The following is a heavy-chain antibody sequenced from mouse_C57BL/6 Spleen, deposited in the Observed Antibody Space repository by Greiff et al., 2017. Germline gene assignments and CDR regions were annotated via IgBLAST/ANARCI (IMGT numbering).Heavy chain of an antibody. V-gene: IGHV1-62-2*01. CDR2: FYPGSGSI. CDR1: GYTFTEYT. D-gene: IGHD1-1*01. Sequence: QVQLQQSGAELVKPGASVKLSCKASGYTFTEYTIHWVKQRSGQGLEWIGWFYPGSGSIKYNEKFKDKATLTADKSSSPVYMELSRLTSDASAVYFCARPEYYGSWFAYWGQGTLVTVSA. J-gene: IGHJ3*01. CDR3: ARPEYYGSWFAY.